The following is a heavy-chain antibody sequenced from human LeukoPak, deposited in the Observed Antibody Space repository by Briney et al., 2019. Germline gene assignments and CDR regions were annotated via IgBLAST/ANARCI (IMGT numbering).Heavy chain of an antibody. CDR3: ARPLRYFDRPAFGY. D-gene: IGHD3-9*01. Sequence: PSETLSLTCAVYGGSFSGYYWSWIRQPPGKGLEWIGEINHSGSTNYNPSLKSRVPISVDTSKNQFSLKLSSVTAADTAVYYCARPLRYFDRPAFGYWGQGTLVTVSS. CDR1: GGSFSGYY. CDR2: INHSGST. J-gene: IGHJ4*02. V-gene: IGHV4-34*01.